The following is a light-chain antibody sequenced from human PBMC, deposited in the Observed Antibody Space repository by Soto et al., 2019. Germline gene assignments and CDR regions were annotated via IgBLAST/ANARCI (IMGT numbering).Light chain of an antibody. CDR2: EVS. V-gene: IGLV2-18*02. CDR1: SSDIGTYNR. CDR3: SSYRSSSDYVV. Sequence: QSALTQPPSVSGSPGQSVTISCTGTSSDIGTYNRVSWYQQPPGTAPKLMIYEVSNRPSGVPDRFSGSKSGNTASLTISGLQAEDEADYYCSSYRSSSDYVVFGGGTKLTVL. J-gene: IGLJ2*01.